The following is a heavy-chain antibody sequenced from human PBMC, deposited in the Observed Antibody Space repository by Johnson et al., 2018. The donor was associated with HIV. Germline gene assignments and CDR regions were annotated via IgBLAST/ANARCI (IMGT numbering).Heavy chain of an antibody. CDR2: ISYDGTKK. D-gene: IGHD4-11*01. J-gene: IGHJ3*02. CDR3: ARSVHDYSDYLWGRDAFDI. Sequence: VQLVESGGALVQPGGSLRLSCATSGFIFGNYWMTWIRQAPGKGLEWVALISYDGTKKYSAGSVKGRFTISRDNSKNTLYLQMNNLRLGDTAVYYCARSVHDYSDYLWGRDAFDIWGQGTMVIVSS. V-gene: IGHV3-30*03. CDR1: GFIFGNYW.